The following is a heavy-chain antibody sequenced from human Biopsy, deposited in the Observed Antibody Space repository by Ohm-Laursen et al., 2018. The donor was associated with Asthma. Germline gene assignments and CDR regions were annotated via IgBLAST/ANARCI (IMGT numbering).Heavy chain of an antibody. J-gene: IGHJ1*01. D-gene: IGHD4-23*01. Sequence: SLTLSLTCSVYGGSISIFYWSWILQPPAKGLAWIGYVFYRGATNYNPSLKSRVTISADTSKNQFFLRLSSVTAADTAVYYCARGVVYGGDSYAEYFQHWGQGTMVTVSS. CDR3: ARGVVYGGDSYAEYFQH. V-gene: IGHV4-59*01. CDR1: GGSISIFY. CDR2: VFYRGAT.